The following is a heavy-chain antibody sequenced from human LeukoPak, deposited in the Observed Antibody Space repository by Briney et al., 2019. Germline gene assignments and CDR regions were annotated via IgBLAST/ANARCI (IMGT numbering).Heavy chain of an antibody. J-gene: IGHJ6*03. CDR3: ARDPYSGNYGNYYYYYMDV. V-gene: IGHV3-21*01. D-gene: IGHD1-26*01. CDR2: ITSSGTYI. CDR1: GFTFNNHN. Sequence: GGSLRLSCAASGFTFNNHNMNWVRQAPGKALEWVSSITSSGTYIFYADSVRGRFTISRDNAKNSLYLQMNSLGPDDTAVYYCARDPYSGNYGNYYYYYMDVWGKGTTVTISS.